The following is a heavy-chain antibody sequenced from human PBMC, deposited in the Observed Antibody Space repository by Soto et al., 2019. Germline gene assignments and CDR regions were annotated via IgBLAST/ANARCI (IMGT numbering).Heavy chain of an antibody. D-gene: IGHD5-12*01. Sequence: GGSLRLSCAASGFTFSSYWMSWVRQAPGKGLEWVANIKQDGSEKFYVDSVKGRFTISRDNAKNSLYLQMNSLRAEDTAVYYCARDKRIWGYSGYGLNYYYMDVWGKGTTVTVSS. V-gene: IGHV3-7*01. CDR2: IKQDGSEK. CDR1: GFTFSSYW. J-gene: IGHJ6*03. CDR3: ARDKRIWGYSGYGLNYYYMDV.